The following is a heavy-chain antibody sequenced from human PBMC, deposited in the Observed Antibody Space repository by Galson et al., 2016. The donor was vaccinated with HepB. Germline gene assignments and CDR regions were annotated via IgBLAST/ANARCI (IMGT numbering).Heavy chain of an antibody. V-gene: IGHV3-21*01. CDR1: GFSFSSYN. D-gene: IGHD1-1*01. CDR2: ISSAGNFI. Sequence: SLRLSCAASGFSFSSYNMNWVRQALGKGLEWVASISSAGNFISYGTSVKGRFTISRSNTWNSLYLQMDSLRVEDTAVYFCARVVGYTFYFDLWGLGTVVTVST. J-gene: IGHJ4*02. CDR3: ARVVGYTFYFDL.